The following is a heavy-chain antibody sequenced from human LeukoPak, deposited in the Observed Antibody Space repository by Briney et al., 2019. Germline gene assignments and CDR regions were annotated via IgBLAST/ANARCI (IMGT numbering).Heavy chain of an antibody. D-gene: IGHD3-16*01. Sequence: GGSLRLSCAASEFTLSSYSMNWVRQAPGKGLEWVSYISSYSTTIYYADSVKGRFTISRDNAKNSLYLQMNSLRAEDTAVYYWGRVFGGGGGNFWDFWGKGTRVTFS. V-gene: IGHV3-48*01. CDR1: EFTLSSYS. CDR3: GRVFGGGGGNFWDF. J-gene: IGHJ4*02. CDR2: ISSYSTTI.